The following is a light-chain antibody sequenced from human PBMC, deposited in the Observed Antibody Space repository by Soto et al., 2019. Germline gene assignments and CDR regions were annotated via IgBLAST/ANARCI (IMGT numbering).Light chain of an antibody. J-gene: IGLJ2*01. CDR2: DVS. Sequence: QSALTQPRSVSGSPGQSVTISCTGTSSDVGGYNYVSWYQQLPGKAPKVMIYDVSKRPSGVPDRFSGSKSGNTASLTISGLQAEDDADYYCCSYAGSYTVVFGGGTKLTVL. V-gene: IGLV2-11*01. CDR1: SSDVGGYNY. CDR3: CSYAGSYTVV.